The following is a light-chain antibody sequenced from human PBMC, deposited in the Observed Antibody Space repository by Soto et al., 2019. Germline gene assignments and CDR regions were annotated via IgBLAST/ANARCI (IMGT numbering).Light chain of an antibody. CDR1: SSNIGSNT. CDR2: SNN. V-gene: IGLV1-44*01. CDR3: SSFAGSNNVV. J-gene: IGLJ2*01. Sequence: QSVLTQPPSASGTPGQRVTISCSGSSSNIGSNTVNWYQRLPGTAPKLLIYSNNQRPSGVPDRFSGSKSGTSASLAISGLQSEDEADYYCSSFAGSNNVVFGGGTKLTVL.